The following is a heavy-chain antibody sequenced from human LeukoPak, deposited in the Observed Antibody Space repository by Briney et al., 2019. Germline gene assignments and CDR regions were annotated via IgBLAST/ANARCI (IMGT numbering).Heavy chain of an antibody. CDR2: ISGSGGST. J-gene: IGHJ4*02. D-gene: IGHD6-19*01. Sequence: PGGSLRLSCGASGFTFSSYAMSWVRQAPGKGLEWVSAISGSGGSTYYADSVKGRFTISRDNSKNTLYLQMNSLRAEDTAVYYCAKDREGFAQWSWGYWGQGTLVTVSS. V-gene: IGHV3-23*01. CDR1: GFTFSSYA. CDR3: AKDREGFAQWSWGY.